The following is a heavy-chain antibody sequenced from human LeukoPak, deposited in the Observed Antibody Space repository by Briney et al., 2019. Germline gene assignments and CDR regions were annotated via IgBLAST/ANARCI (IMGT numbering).Heavy chain of an antibody. Sequence: GGSLRLSCAASGFTFNSYAMSWVRQAPGKGLEWVSAISGNGGSTYYADSVKGRFTISRDNSKNTLYLQMNSLRAEDTAVYYCARCASTYYYDSSGYYYVYYFDYWGQGTLVTVSS. V-gene: IGHV3-23*01. CDR2: ISGNGGST. CDR3: ARCASTYYYDSSGYYYVYYFDY. CDR1: GFTFNSYA. J-gene: IGHJ4*02. D-gene: IGHD3-22*01.